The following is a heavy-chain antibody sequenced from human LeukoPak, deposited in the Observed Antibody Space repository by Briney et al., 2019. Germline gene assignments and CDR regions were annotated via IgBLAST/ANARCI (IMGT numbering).Heavy chain of an antibody. J-gene: IGHJ5*02. CDR2: IHNDAVGT. Sequence: GGSLRLSCAASGFTFPSYAMSWVRQAPGKGLEWVSLIHNDAVGTYYAGSVKGRFTISRDNSKNTLYLQMNSLRAEDTAVYYCARQGRSYINPNRGWFDPWGRGALVIVSS. V-gene: IGHV3-23*01. CDR1: GFTFPSYA. CDR3: ARQGRSYINPNRGWFDP. D-gene: IGHD2/OR15-2a*01.